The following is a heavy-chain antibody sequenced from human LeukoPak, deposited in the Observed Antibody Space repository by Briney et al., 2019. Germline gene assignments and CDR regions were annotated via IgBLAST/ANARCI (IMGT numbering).Heavy chain of an antibody. CDR1: GYTFTGHS. V-gene: IGHV1-2*02. D-gene: IGHD3-22*01. J-gene: IGHJ4*02. CDR2: INPSSGGT. Sequence: ASVKVSCKASGYTFTGHSIHWVRQAPGQGLEWMGWINPSSGGTKYAQNFQGRVTMTSDTSISAAYMELSWLKSDDTALYYCARDAYYDVSGFDSSGQGTLVTVSS. CDR3: ARDAYYDVSGFDS.